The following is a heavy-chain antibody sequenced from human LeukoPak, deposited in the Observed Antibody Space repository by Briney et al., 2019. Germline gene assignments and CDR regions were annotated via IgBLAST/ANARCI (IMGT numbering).Heavy chain of an antibody. Sequence: GGSLRLSCAASGFTFSSYAMSWVRQAPGKGLEWVSAISGSGGSTYYADSVKGRFTISRDNSKNTLYLQMNSLRAEDTAVYYCAKGVSMGRGVPPFDYWGRGTLVTVSS. CDR3: AKGVSMGRGVPPFDY. J-gene: IGHJ4*02. V-gene: IGHV3-23*01. CDR2: ISGSGGST. D-gene: IGHD3-10*01. CDR1: GFTFSSYA.